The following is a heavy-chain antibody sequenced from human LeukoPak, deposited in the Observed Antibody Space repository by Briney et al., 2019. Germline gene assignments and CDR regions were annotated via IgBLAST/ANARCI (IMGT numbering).Heavy chain of an antibody. V-gene: IGHV3-23*01. J-gene: IGHJ4*02. CDR3: AKHTDSGLGGYFDY. Sequence: QAGGSLRLSCAASGFTFSSYAMSWVRQAPGKGLEWVSGISGSESTYYADSVKGRFTISRDTSKNTLYLQMDSLRAEDTAVYYCAKHTDSGLGGYFDYWGQGTLVTVSS. CDR2: ISGSEST. D-gene: IGHD3/OR15-3a*01. CDR1: GFTFSSYA.